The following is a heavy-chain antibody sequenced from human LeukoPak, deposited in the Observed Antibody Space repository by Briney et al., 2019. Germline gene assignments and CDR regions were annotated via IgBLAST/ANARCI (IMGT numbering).Heavy chain of an antibody. CDR1: GFTFSSYE. CDR3: ARVPGRASSYYFDY. Sequence: GGSLRLSCAASGFTFSSYEMNWVRQAPGKGLEWVSTISDSGDNTYYADSVKGRFTISRDNSKNTLYLQMNNLRAEDTAVYFCARVPGRASSYYFDYWGQGTLVTVSS. V-gene: IGHV3-23*01. CDR2: ISDSGDNT. J-gene: IGHJ4*02.